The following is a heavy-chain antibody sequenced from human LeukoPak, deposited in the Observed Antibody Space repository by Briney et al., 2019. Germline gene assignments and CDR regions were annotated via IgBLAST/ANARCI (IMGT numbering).Heavy chain of an antibody. CDR1: GYTFTGYY. Sequence: GASVKVSCKASGYTFTGYYMHWVRQAPGQRLEWMGRINPNSGGTNYAQKFQGRVTMTRDTSISTAYMELSRLRSDDTAVYYCARDSYYYDSSGYYYYFDYWGQGTLVTVSS. CDR2: INPNSGGT. CDR3: ARDSYYYDSSGYYYYFDY. J-gene: IGHJ4*02. D-gene: IGHD3-22*01. V-gene: IGHV1-2*06.